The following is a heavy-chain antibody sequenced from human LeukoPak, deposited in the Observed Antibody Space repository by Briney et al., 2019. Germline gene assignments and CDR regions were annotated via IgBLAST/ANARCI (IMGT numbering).Heavy chain of an antibody. D-gene: IGHD3-10*01. Sequence: GGSLRLSCAASGFTFSSYGMHWVRQAPGKGLEWVAVIWYDGSNKYCVVSVKGRFTISRDDSKNTLYLQMNSLRAEDTAVYYCAKDGDRGEYYYYYYMDVWGKGTTVTVSS. CDR3: AKDGDRGEYYYYYYMDV. J-gene: IGHJ6*03. V-gene: IGHV3-33*06. CDR2: IWYDGSNK. CDR1: GFTFSSYG.